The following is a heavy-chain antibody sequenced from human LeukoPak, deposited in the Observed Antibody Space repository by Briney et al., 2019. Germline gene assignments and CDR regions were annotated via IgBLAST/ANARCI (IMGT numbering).Heavy chain of an antibody. CDR3: AELGITMIGGV. V-gene: IGHV3-48*03. CDR2: ISSSGSTI. D-gene: IGHD3-10*02. J-gene: IGHJ6*04. CDR1: GFTFSSYE. Sequence: GGSLRLSCAASGFTFSSYEMNRVRQAPGKGLEWVSYISSSGSTIYYADSVKGRFTISRDNAKYSLYLQMNSLRAEDTAVYYCAELGITMIGGVWGKGTTVTISS.